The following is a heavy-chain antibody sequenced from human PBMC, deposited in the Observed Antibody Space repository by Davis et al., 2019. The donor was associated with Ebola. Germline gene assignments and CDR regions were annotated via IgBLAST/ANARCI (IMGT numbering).Heavy chain of an antibody. CDR1: GFIVSNHY. V-gene: IGHV3-23*01. CDR3: AKDHSDFGDVSGMWAPYGMHV. D-gene: IGHD4-17*01. J-gene: IGHJ6*02. CDR2: INGASSTT. Sequence: GESLKISCAASGFIVSNHYMSWVRQAPGKGLEWVSGINGASSTTRYADSVKGRFTISRDNSKKTLYLHMNSLRAEDTAVYYCAKDHSDFGDVSGMWAPYGMHVWGHGTTVTVSS.